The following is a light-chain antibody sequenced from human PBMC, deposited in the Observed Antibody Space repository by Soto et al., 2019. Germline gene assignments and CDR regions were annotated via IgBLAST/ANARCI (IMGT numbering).Light chain of an antibody. Sequence: QSALTQPPSASGSPGQSVTISCTGTSSDVGDYDYVSWYQHHPGKAPRLMIYEVTKRPSGVPHRFSGSKSGNTASLTVSGLQDEDEADYYCSSYAGSNNLVFGGGTKLTVL. CDR3: SSYAGSNNLV. V-gene: IGLV2-8*01. CDR2: EVT. J-gene: IGLJ2*01. CDR1: SSDVGDYDY.